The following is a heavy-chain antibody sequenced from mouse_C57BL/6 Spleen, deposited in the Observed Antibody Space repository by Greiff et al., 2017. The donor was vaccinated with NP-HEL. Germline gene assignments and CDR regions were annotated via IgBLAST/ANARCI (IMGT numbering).Heavy chain of an antibody. J-gene: IGHJ4*01. Sequence: EVQVVESEGGLVQPGSSMKLSCTASGFTFSDYYMAWVRQVPEKGLEWVANINYDGSSTYYLDSLKSRFIISRDNAKNILYLQMSSLKSEDTATYYCASYGNYGGFYAMDYWGQGTSVTVSS. CDR3: ASYGNYGGFYAMDY. D-gene: IGHD2-1*01. CDR2: INYDGSST. V-gene: IGHV5-16*01. CDR1: GFTFSDYY.